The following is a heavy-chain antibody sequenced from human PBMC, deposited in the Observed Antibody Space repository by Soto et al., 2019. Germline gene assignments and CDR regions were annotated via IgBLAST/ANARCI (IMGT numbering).Heavy chain of an antibody. D-gene: IGHD6-19*01. V-gene: IGHV1-18*01. CDR2: ISAYNGNT. J-gene: IGHJ4*02. CDR1: GYTFTSYG. CDR3: ARPPLYSSGGARGYSFAY. Sequence: QVQLVQSGAEVKKPGASVKVSCKASGYTFTSYGISWVRQAPGQGLEWMGWISAYNGNTNYAQKLQGRVTMTTDTSTTTAYMELRSLRSDDRAVYYCARPPLYSSGGARGYSFAYCGKGTLVTVSS.